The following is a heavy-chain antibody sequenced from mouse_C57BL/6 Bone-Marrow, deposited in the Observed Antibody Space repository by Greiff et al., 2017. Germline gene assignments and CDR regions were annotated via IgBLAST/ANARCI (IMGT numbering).Heavy chain of an antibody. V-gene: IGHV6-3*01. CDR2: IRMKADNYAT. CDR1: GFTFSNYW. Sequence: EVMLVESGGGLVQPGGSMKLSCVASGFTFSNYWMNWVRQSPEKGLEWVAQIRMKADNYATHYAESVKGRFTISRDDSKSSVYLQMNSLRAEDTGIYYCTGYDGYWGQGTTLTVSS. CDR3: TGYDGY. J-gene: IGHJ2*01. D-gene: IGHD2-3*01.